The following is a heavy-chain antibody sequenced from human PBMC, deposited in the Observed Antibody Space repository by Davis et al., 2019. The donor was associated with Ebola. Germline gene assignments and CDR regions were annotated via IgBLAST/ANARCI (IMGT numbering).Heavy chain of an antibody. V-gene: IGHV3-30*01. Sequence: GGSLRLSCAASGFTFNHYAMHWVRQPPGKGLEWVALMSFDGAHQYYAESVKGRFTISRDDSRDTLYLQMNDIRPEDTALYYCARDESKRVYGDIDYWGRGTLVTVSS. CDR1: GFTFNHYA. D-gene: IGHD4-17*01. CDR2: MSFDGAHQ. CDR3: ARDESKRVYGDIDY. J-gene: IGHJ4*02.